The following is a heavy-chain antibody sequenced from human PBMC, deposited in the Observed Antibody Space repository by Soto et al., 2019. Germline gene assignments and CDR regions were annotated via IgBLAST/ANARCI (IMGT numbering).Heavy chain of an antibody. Sequence: ASVKVSCKASGGTFSSYAISWVRQAPGQGLEWMGGIIPIFGTANYAQKFQGRVTITADESTSTAYMELSSLRSEDTAVYYCAREATIFGVVAWFDPWGQGTRVTVSS. CDR2: IIPIFGTA. D-gene: IGHD3-3*01. V-gene: IGHV1-69*13. CDR1: GGTFSSYA. J-gene: IGHJ5*02. CDR3: AREATIFGVVAWFDP.